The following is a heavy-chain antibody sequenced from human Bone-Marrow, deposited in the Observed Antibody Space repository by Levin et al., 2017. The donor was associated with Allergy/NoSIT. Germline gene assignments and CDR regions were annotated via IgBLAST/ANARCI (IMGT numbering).Heavy chain of an antibody. CDR1: GGSFSGYY. CDR2: INHSGST. Sequence: SETLSLTCAVYGGSFSGYYWSWIRQPPGKGLEWIGEINHSGSTNYNPSLKSRVTISVDTSKNQFSLKLSSVTAADTAVYYCARKDYVRNFDYWGQGTLVTVSS. D-gene: IGHD4-17*01. CDR3: ARKDYVRNFDY. V-gene: IGHV4-34*01. J-gene: IGHJ4*02.